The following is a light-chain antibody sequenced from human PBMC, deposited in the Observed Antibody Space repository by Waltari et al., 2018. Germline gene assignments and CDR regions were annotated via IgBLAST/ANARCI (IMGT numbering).Light chain of an antibody. Sequence: QSALTQPASVSGSPGQSLTLPCTGTSSDVGGYNFVSWYQPHPGKAPKLMIYEVSNRPSGVSNRFSGSKSGNTASLTISGLQAEDEADYYCSSYTSSSTVVFGGGTKLTVL. V-gene: IGLV2-14*01. J-gene: IGLJ2*01. CDR1: SSDVGGYNF. CDR2: EVS. CDR3: SSYTSSSTVV.